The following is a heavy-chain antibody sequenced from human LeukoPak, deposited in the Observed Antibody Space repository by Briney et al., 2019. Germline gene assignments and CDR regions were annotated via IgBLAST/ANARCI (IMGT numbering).Heavy chain of an antibody. D-gene: IGHD3-10*01. CDR3: ARDSEHYYGLGNYYKYYYYMDV. CDR1: GGTFSRYA. CDR2: ITPIFGIP. J-gene: IGHJ6*03. V-gene: IGHV1-69*13. Sequence: ASVKVSCKASGGTFSRYAISWVRHAPGQGLEWMGGITPIFGIPNYAQKFQGRVTITADESTSTAYMELSSLRFEDTAVYYCARDSEHYYGLGNYYKYYYYMDVWGKGTTVTISS.